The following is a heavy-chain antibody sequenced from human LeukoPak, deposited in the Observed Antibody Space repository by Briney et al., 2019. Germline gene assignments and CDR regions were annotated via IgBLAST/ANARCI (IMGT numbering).Heavy chain of an antibody. J-gene: IGHJ4*02. Sequence: GGSLRLSCAASGFTFSSYAMSWVRQAPGKGLEWVSAISGSGGSTYYADSVKGRFTISRDNSTNTLYLQINSLRAEDTAVYYCAKRYDTLTSYYSHCDYWGQGTLVTVSS. CDR3: AKRYDTLTSYYSHCDY. D-gene: IGHD3-9*01. CDR2: ISGSGGST. CDR1: GFTFSSYA. V-gene: IGHV3-23*01.